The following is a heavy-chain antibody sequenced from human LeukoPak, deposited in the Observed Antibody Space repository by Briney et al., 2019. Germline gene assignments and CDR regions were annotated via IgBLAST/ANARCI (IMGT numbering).Heavy chain of an antibody. V-gene: IGHV4-38-2*02. CDR1: NYSISSGYY. CDR3: ARVFARYSGSF. Sequence: PSETLSLTCTVSNYSISSGYYWGWIQQSPGKGLEWIGSIYHSGSTYYNPSLKSRVTISIDTSKNQFSLKLRSVTAADTAVYYCARVFARYSGSFWGQGTLVTVSS. D-gene: IGHD1-26*01. CDR2: IYHSGST. J-gene: IGHJ4*02.